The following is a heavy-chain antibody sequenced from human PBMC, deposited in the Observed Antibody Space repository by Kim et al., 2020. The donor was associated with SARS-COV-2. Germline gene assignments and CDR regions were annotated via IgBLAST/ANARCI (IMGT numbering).Heavy chain of an antibody. CDR3: ARRMGGYSYVFDY. J-gene: IGHJ4*02. V-gene: IGHV4-39*01. D-gene: IGHD5-18*01. Sequence: YSPSPKSRVTISVDTSKNQFSLTLSSVTAADTAVYYCARRMGGYSYVFDYWGQGTLVTVSS.